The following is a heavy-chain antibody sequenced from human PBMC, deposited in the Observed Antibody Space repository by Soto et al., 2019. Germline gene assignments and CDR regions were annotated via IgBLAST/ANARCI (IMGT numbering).Heavy chain of an antibody. CDR2: ISYDGSNK. V-gene: IGHV3-30*18. J-gene: IGHJ6*02. D-gene: IGHD3-9*01. CDR1: GFTFSSYG. CDR3: ANDLYDILTGYSYYYYDGMDF. Sequence: GGSLRLSCAASGFTFSSYGMHWVRQAPGKGLEWVAVISYDGSNKYYADSVKGRFTISRDNSKNTLYLQMNSLRAEDTAVYYCANDLYDILTGYSYYYYDGMDFWGQWTTVTVSS.